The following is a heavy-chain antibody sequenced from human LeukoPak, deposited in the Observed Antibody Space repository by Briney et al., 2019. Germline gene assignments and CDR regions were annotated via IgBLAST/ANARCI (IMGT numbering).Heavy chain of an antibody. V-gene: IGHV3-66*01. Sequence: AGGSLRLSCAASGFTVSSNYMSWVRQAPGKGLEWVSVIYSGGSTYYADSVKGRFTISRDNSKNTLYLQMNSLRAEDTAVYYCARDQYHGDYEYWFDPWGQGTLVTVSS. J-gene: IGHJ5*02. CDR1: GFTVSSNY. D-gene: IGHD4-17*01. CDR2: IYSGGST. CDR3: ARDQYHGDYEYWFDP.